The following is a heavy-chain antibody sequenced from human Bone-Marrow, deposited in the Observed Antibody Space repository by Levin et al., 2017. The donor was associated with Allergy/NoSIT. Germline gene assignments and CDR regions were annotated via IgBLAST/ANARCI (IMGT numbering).Heavy chain of an antibody. CDR2: ITRDSGTI. J-gene: IGHJ3*01. CDR3: ARDRLGGAFDF. V-gene: IGHV3-48*01. Sequence: QHGESLKISCEASGFTFNTYDMNWVRQVPGMGLEWVSFITRDSGTIYYADSVKGRFTISRDNAKNSPFLQMNSLRAEDTAVYYCARDRLGGAFDFWGQGTMVTVSS. D-gene: IGHD3-16*01. CDR1: GFTFNTYD.